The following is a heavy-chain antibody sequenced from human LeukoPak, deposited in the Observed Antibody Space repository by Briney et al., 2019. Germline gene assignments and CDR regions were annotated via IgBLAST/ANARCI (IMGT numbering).Heavy chain of an antibody. CDR1: GFTFSDYY. CDR3: ARGTVVPAAREAPPANYYYYYYGMDV. D-gene: IGHD2-2*01. J-gene: IGHJ6*02. V-gene: IGHV3-11*01. Sequence: GGSLRPSCAASGFTFSDYYMSWIRQAPGKGLEWVSYISSSGSTIYYADSVKGRFTISRDNAKNSLYLQMNSLRAEDTAVYYCARGTVVPAAREAPPANYYYYYYGMDVWGQGTTVTVSS. CDR2: ISSSGSTI.